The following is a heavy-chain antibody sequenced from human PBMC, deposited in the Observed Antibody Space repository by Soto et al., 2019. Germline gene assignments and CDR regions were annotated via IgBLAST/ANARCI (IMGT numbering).Heavy chain of an antibody. J-gene: IGHJ4*02. CDR2: IYDNGAT. CDR1: GGSISGHF. D-gene: IGHD3-16*01. Sequence: QVQLQESGPGLVKPSETLSLSCSVSGGSISGHFWSWIRQPPGRGLEWIGYIYDNGATTYTPSLESRVAISVDTSKNLFSLSLSSVTAADTGVYYCASVKGGNFDYWGQGILVTVSS. CDR3: ASVKGGNFDY. V-gene: IGHV4-59*11.